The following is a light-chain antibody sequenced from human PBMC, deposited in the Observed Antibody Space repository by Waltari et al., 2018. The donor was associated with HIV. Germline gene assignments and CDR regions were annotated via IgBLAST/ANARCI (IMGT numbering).Light chain of an antibody. CDR2: EKN. CDR3: ATWDNRLSAWV. CDR1: NSNIGDTY. J-gene: IGLJ3*02. Sequence: QSVLTQPPSMSAAPGQTVTISCSGSNSNIGDTYVSWYQQAPGTAPELLIYEKNKRPSGISDRFSGSRSGTSATLGITGLQTGDEADYYCATWDNRLSAWVFGGGTKLTVL. V-gene: IGLV1-51*02.